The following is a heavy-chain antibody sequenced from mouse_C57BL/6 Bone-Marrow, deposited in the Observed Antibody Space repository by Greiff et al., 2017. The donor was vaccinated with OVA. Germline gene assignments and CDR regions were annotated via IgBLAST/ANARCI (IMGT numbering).Heavy chain of an antibody. CDR3: ARAWGFDY. D-gene: IGHD4-1*01. J-gene: IGHJ2*01. V-gene: IGHV1-81*01. CDR2: IYPRSGNT. Sequence: VQLQQSGAELARPGASVKLSCKASGYTFTSSGISWVKQRTGPGLALIGEIYPRSGNTYYNEKFKGKATLTAYKSSSTAYMELRSLTSEDAAVYFCARAWGFDYWGQGTTRTVSS. CDR1: GYTFTSSG.